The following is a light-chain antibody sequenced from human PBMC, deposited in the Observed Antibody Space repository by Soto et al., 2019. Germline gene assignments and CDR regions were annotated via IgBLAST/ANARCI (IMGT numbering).Light chain of an antibody. Sequence: LGASVKLTCTLSSGHSSYAIAWHQQQPEKGPRYLMKLNSDGSHSKGDGIPDRFSGSSSGAERYLTISSLQSEDEADYYCQTWGTGGVFGGGTKLTVL. CDR3: QTWGTGGV. CDR1: SGHSSYA. CDR2: LNSDGSH. J-gene: IGLJ2*01. V-gene: IGLV4-69*01.